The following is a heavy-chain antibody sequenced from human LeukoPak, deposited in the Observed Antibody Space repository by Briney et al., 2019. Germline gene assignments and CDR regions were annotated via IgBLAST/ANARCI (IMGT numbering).Heavy chain of an antibody. V-gene: IGHV1-18*01. CDR2: ISAYNGNT. J-gene: IGHJ5*02. CDR1: GGTFSSYA. CDR3: AREMVLTGFDP. D-gene: IGHD6-13*01. Sequence: ASVKVSCKASGGTFSSYAISWVRQAPGQGLEWMGWISAYNGNTNYAQKLQGRVTMTTDTSTSTAYMELRSLRSDDTAVYYCAREMVLTGFDPWGQGTLVTVSS.